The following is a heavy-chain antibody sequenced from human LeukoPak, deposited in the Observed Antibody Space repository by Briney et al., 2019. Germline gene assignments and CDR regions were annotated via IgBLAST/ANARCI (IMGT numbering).Heavy chain of an antibody. V-gene: IGHV3-23*01. CDR1: EFTFSSCV. D-gene: IGHD3-16*01. Sequence: VGSLRLSCAASEFTFSSCVMSWVRQAPGKGLEWVSTISGSGSSAYYADSVKGRFTISRDNAKNSLYLQMNSLRAEDTAIYYCARWRSQQSEFYLWGQGTLATISS. CDR2: ISGSGSSA. J-gene: IGHJ5*02. CDR3: ARWRSQQSEFYL.